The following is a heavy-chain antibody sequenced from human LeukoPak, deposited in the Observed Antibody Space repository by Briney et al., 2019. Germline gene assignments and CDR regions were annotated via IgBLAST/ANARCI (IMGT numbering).Heavy chain of an antibody. CDR2: INTNTGNP. Sequence: VASLTLSCTASGYTFTSYGISWVRQAPGQGLEWMGWINTNTGNPTYAQGFTGRFVFSLDTSVNTAYLQISSLTAEDTAVYYCARDQSGFCDFRSGEGNYYYMDVWGKGTTVTVAS. CDR3: ARDQSGFCDFRSGEGNYYYMDV. CDR1: GYTFTSYG. J-gene: IGHJ6*03. D-gene: IGHD3-3*01. V-gene: IGHV7-4-1*02.